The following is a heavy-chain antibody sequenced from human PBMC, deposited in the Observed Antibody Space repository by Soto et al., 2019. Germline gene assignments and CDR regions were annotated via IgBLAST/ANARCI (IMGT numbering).Heavy chain of an antibody. D-gene: IGHD6-19*01. CDR3: VRDSGNGWKDY. J-gene: IGHJ4*02. V-gene: IGHV4-4*02. CDR2: IDHSGST. Sequence: QVQLQESDPGLVEPSGTLSLTCAVSGGSISSTNWWNWVRQPPGKGLEWIGEIDHSGSTNDNPSLQSRGTMSVDKPKNQFSLKLSSVTAVDTAVYYCVRDSGNGWKDYWGQGTLVTGFS. CDR1: GGSISSTNW.